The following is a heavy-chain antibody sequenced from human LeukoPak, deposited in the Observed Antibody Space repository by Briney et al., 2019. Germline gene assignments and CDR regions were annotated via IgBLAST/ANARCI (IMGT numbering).Heavy chain of an antibody. CDR2: IGGSGDKT. CDR1: GLTFNRNA. CDR3: VRRGDASSGWGDHDY. Sequence: PGGPLSLSCAPSGLTFNRNAISWVRQAPGKALEWVSTIGGSGDKTFYADSVKGRFTISRDNSKNMLHLQMSSLTGEDTALYYCVRRGDASSGWGDHDYWGQGALVTVSS. V-gene: IGHV3-23*01. J-gene: IGHJ4*02. D-gene: IGHD6-19*01.